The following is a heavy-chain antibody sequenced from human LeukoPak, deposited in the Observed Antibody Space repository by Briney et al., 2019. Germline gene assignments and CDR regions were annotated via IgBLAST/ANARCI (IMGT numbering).Heavy chain of an antibody. V-gene: IGHV3-53*01. D-gene: IGHD5/OR15-5a*01. CDR2: IYSGGST. J-gene: IGHJ3*02. CDR3: ARAGSSTGDAFDI. CDR1: GFTVSSNY. Sequence: GGSLRLSCAASGFTVSSNYMSWVRQAPGKGLEWVSVIYSGGSTYYADSVKGRFTISRDNSKNTLYLQMNSLRAEDTAVYYCARAGSSTGDAFDIWGQGIMVTVSS.